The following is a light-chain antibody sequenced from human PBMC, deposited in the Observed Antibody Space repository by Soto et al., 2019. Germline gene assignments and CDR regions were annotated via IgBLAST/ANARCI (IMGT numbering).Light chain of an antibody. J-gene: IGKJ1*01. Sequence: EIVMTQSPATLSVSPGERATLSCRASQSVSSNLAWYQQKPGPAPRLLIYGASTRATGIPARFSGSGSGTEFPLTISSLQSEDFAVYYCQQYNNWPPWTFGQGTKVEIK. CDR1: QSVSSN. V-gene: IGKV3D-15*01. CDR3: QQYNNWPPWT. CDR2: GAS.